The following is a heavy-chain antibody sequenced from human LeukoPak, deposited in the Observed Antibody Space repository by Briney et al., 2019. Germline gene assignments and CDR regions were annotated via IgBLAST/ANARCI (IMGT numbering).Heavy chain of an antibody. J-gene: IGHJ5*02. V-gene: IGHV4-4*07. Sequence: SETLSLTCTVSGGSISSYYWSWIRQPAGKGLEWIGRIYTSGSTNYNPSLKSRVTMSVDTSKNQFSLKLSSVTAADTAVYYCARDAVGYCSSTSCYDFGGRGWFDPWGQGTLVTVSS. CDR3: ARDAVGYCSSTSCYDFGGRGWFDP. D-gene: IGHD2-2*01. CDR1: GGSISSYY. CDR2: IYTSGST.